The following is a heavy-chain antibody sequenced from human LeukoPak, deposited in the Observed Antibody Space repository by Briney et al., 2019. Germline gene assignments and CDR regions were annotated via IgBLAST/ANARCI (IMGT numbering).Heavy chain of an antibody. CDR1: GVAISRGGYA. J-gene: IGHJ5*02. CDR3: ARFRTTYCSSTSCSRPRNWFDP. Sequence: SETLSLTCAVSGVAISRGGYAWNWIRQPPGKGLEWIAYIYHSGTTYYNPSLKSRATISVDTSKNQFSLKLSSVTAADTAVYYCARFRTTYCSSTSCSRPRNWFDPWGQGTLVTVSS. D-gene: IGHD2-2*01. V-gene: IGHV4-30-4*07. CDR2: IYHSGTT.